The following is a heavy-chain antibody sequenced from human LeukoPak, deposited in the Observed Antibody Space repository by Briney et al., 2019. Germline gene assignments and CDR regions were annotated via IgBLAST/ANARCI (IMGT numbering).Heavy chain of an antibody. CDR2: IRYDGSNK. J-gene: IGHJ4*02. Sequence: GGSLRLSCAASGFTFSSYGMHWVRQAPGKGLEWVAFIRYDGSNKYYADSVKGRFTISRDNSKNTLYLQMNSLRAEDTAVYYRAKDVNYYDSSGLDYWGQGTLVTVSS. D-gene: IGHD3-22*01. CDR1: GFTFSSYG. V-gene: IGHV3-30*02. CDR3: AKDVNYYDSSGLDY.